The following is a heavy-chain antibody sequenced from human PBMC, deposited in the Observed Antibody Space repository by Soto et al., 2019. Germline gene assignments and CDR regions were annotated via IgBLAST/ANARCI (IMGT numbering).Heavy chain of an antibody. CDR1: GYTFSAYY. V-gene: IGHV1-2*02. Sequence: GDSVKVSCKTSGYTFSAYYMHWVRQAPGQGLEWMGWINPKSGGTLYAQKFQGRVTMTRDTSISTAYMELSRLRSDDTAVYYCARGGTFAYDTSGYSVDWGQGTLVPVSS. CDR3: ARGGTFAYDTSGYSVD. CDR2: INPKSGGT. D-gene: IGHD3-22*01. J-gene: IGHJ4*02.